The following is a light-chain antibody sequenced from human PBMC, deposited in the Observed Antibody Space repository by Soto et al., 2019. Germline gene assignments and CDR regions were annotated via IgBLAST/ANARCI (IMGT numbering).Light chain of an antibody. CDR1: ESVSTN. V-gene: IGKV3-11*01. CDR3: QQRSNFIT. CDR2: GAS. Sequence: EIEMTQSPATLSLAPGERVTLSCRASESVSTNLAWYQQKSGQPPRLLIYGASTRATGIPARFSGSGSGTDFTLTISSLEPEDFAVYYCQQRSNFITFGQGTRLEIK. J-gene: IGKJ5*01.